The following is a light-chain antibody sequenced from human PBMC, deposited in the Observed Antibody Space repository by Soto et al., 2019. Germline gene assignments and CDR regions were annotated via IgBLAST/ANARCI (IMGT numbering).Light chain of an antibody. CDR2: EVS. Sequence: QSVLTQPASVSGSPGQSVTISCTGTSSDVGDYNYVCWYQQHPGRAPKLLIFEVSNRPSGASDRFSGSKSGNTASLIISGLQAEDEATYYCTSYTSKSSLYVFGTGTKVTVL. J-gene: IGLJ1*01. CDR1: SSDVGDYNY. CDR3: TSYTSKSSLYV. V-gene: IGLV2-14*01.